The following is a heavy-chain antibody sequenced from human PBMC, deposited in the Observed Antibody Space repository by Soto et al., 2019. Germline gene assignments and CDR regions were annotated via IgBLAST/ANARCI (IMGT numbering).Heavy chain of an antibody. D-gene: IGHD2-21*02. J-gene: IGHJ6*02. V-gene: IGHV4-59*01. CDR2: MYKTGST. Sequence: QVRLQESGPGLVKPSETLSLTCTVSGGSISSYYWSWIRQPPGKGLEWIGYMYKTGSTIYNPSLKSRVTISVDTSKNQFSLKLNSVTAADTAVYYCARDLWGYCGSDCYPLDVWGQGTTVTVSS. CDR3: ARDLWGYCGSDCYPLDV. CDR1: GGSISSYY.